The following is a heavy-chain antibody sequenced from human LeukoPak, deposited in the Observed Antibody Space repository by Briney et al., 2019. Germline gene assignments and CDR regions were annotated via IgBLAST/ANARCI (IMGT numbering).Heavy chain of an antibody. V-gene: IGHV3-11*01. Sequence: GGSLRLSCAASGFTFSDYYMSWIRQAPGKGLEWVSYISSSGSTIYYADSVKGRFTISGDNAKNSLYLQMNSLRAEDTAVYYCARDPDTMVRSYYYGMDVWGQGTTVTVSS. D-gene: IGHD3-10*01. CDR2: ISSSGSTI. CDR1: GFTFSDYY. CDR3: ARDPDTMVRSYYYGMDV. J-gene: IGHJ6*02.